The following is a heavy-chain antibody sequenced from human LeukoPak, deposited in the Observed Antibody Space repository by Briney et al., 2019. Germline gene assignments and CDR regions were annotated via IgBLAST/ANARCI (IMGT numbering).Heavy chain of an antibody. D-gene: IGHD3-16*02. J-gene: IGHJ1*01. V-gene: IGHV1-24*01. Sequence: ASGKVSCKVSGYTFTVLSMHGVRQAPAQGHEWMGGFDPGDGEKIYAQKFQGRVTMTEDTSTDTAYMELSSLRSEDTAVYYCATGGVNPYYDYVWGSYRYRASPERAVQHWGQGTLVTVSS. CDR3: ATGGVNPYYDYVWGSYRYRASPERAVQH. CDR1: GYTFTVLS. CDR2: FDPGDGEK.